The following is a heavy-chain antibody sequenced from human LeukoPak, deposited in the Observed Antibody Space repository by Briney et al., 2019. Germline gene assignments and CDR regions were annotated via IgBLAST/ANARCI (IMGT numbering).Heavy chain of an antibody. CDR2: ISGSGGDT. CDR3: AKDRGY. J-gene: IGHJ4*02. V-gene: IGHV3-23*01. Sequence: GGSLRLSCAASGFTFSTYGMTWVRQAPGKGLEWVSGISGSGGDTYYADSVKGRFTISRDNSKSTLYLHMNSLRAEDTAVYYCAKDRGYWGQGTLVTVSS. CDR1: GFTFSTYG.